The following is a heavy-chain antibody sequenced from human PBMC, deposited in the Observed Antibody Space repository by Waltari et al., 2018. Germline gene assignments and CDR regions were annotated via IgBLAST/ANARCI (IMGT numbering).Heavy chain of an antibody. CDR3: ARGRNPGGLDV. V-gene: IGHV1-8*03. CDR2: VSPNSGNT. CDR1: GYTFTTYD. Sequence: QVQLVQSGAEVKEPGASVKVSCKASGYTFTTYDIDWVRQATGQGLEWVGWVSPNSGNTVYAQKFQGRVTITRNTSINTAFMELSSLRSEDTAVYYCARGRNPGGLDVWGKGTTVTVSS. J-gene: IGHJ6*04.